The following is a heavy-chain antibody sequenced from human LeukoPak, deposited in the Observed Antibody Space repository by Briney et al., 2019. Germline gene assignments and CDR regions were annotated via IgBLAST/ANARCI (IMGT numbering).Heavy chain of an antibody. V-gene: IGHV3-48*01. Sequence: GGSLKLSCAASGFTFSSYSMNWVRQAPGKGLEWVSYISSSSSTIYYADSVKGRFTISRDNSKNTLYLQMNSLKTEDTAVYYCTRAPDYGDYSFSPDYWGQGTLVTVSS. D-gene: IGHD4-17*01. CDR3: TRAPDYGDYSFSPDY. J-gene: IGHJ4*02. CDR2: ISSSSSTI. CDR1: GFTFSSYS.